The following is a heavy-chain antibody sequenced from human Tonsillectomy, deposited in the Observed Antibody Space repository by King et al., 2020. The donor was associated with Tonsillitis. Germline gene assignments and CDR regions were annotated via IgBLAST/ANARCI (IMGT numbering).Heavy chain of an antibody. CDR1: GGSIDSSSYY. D-gene: IGHD3-10*01. V-gene: IGHV4-39*01. CDR3: GRQLTMVRGVIITSRFFDY. J-gene: IGHJ4*02. Sequence: QLQESGPGLVKPSETLSLTCTVSGGSIDSSSYYWGWIRQPPGKGLELIGSIYYSGSAYYNPSLKSRVPIPVDTSKNQFSLKLSSVTAADTAVYYCGRQLTMVRGVIITSRFFDYWGQGTQVTVSS. CDR2: IYYSGSA.